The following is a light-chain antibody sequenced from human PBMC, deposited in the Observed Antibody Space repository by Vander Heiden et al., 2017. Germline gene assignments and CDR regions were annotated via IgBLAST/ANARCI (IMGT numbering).Light chain of an antibody. J-gene: IGLJ2*01. CDR2: YDD. CDR1: SSNVGNNA. Sequence: QSVLTQPSSVSEAPRQRVSISCSGSSSNVGNNAVNWYQQLPGKAPKLLIYYDDLLPSGVSDRFSGSKSGTSASLAISGLQSEDEADYYCAAWDDSLNAVVFGGGTKLTVL. CDR3: AAWDDSLNAVV. V-gene: IGLV1-36*01.